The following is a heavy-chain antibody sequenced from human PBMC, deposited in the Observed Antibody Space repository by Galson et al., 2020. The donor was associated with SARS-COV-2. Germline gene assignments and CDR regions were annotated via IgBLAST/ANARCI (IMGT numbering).Heavy chain of an antibody. CDR3: ARGPVIPYYYYYMDV. Sequence: SQTLSLTCTVPGGSISSHYWSWIRQPPGKGLEWIGYIYYSGSTNYNPSLKSRVTISVDTSKNQFSLKLSSVTAADTAVYYCARGPVIPYYYYYMDVWCRGTTVTVSS. V-gene: IGHV4-59*11. CDR2: IYYSGST. CDR1: GGSISSHY. J-gene: IGHJ6*03.